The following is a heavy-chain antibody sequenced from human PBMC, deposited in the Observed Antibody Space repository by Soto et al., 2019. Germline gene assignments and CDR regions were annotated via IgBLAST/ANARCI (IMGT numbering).Heavy chain of an antibody. CDR1: GGTFSSYT. Sequence: AASVKVSCKASGGTFSSYTISWVRQAPGQGLEWMGRIIPILGIANYAQKFQGRVTITADKSTSTAYMELSSLRSEDTAVYYCARGYCSSTSCLSSFDPWGQGTLVTVSS. V-gene: IGHV1-69*02. J-gene: IGHJ5*02. CDR2: IIPILGIA. CDR3: ARGYCSSTSCLSSFDP. D-gene: IGHD2-2*01.